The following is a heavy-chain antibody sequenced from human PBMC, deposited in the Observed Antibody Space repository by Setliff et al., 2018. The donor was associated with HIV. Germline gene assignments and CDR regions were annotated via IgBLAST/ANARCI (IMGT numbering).Heavy chain of an antibody. CDR2: MNSKTRGGAP. CDR1: GFTFDNAW. Sequence: PGGSLRLSCTVSGFTFDNAWMAWVRQAPGEGLEWVGHMNSKTRGGAPDYAAPVKGRFTISRDDSKNTFYLQMDSLKTEDTAVYYCARPQHIYDDSSDDYWGQGTLVTVSS. J-gene: IGHJ4*02. CDR3: ARPQHIYDDSSDDY. D-gene: IGHD3-22*01. V-gene: IGHV3-15*01.